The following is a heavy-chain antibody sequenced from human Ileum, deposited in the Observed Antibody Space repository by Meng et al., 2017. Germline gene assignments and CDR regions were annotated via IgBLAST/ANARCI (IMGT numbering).Heavy chain of an antibody. V-gene: IGHV3-33*01. CDR3: ARDAFSDCSGGEYCLFNYFDY. D-gene: IGHD2-15*01. CDR2: IYYDGSKK. CDR1: GFTFSRHG. J-gene: IGHJ4*02. Sequence: GGSLRLSCAASGFTFSRHGIHWVRQAPGKGLEWLAAIYYDGSKKFYADSVQGRFTISRDNSKNTLYLQMNSLGAEDTAVYFCARDAFSDCSGGEYCLFNYFDYWGQGTLVTVSS.